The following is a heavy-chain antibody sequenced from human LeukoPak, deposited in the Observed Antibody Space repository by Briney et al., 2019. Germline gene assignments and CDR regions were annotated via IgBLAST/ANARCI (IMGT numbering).Heavy chain of an antibody. J-gene: IGHJ6*03. CDR1: GGSFSGYY. CDR3: ARLGVVAYHLYYFHMDV. CDR2: INHSGST. Sequence: SETLSLTCAVSGGSFSGYYWSWIRQAPGKGLEWIGAINHSGSTNYNPSLKSRVTISTDTSKNQFSLKLTSVTAADTAMYYCARLGVVAYHLYYFHMDVWGNGTTVTVSS. V-gene: IGHV4-34*01. D-gene: IGHD3-3*01.